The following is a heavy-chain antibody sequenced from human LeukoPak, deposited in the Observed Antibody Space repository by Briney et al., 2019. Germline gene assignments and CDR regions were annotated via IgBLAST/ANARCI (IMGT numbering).Heavy chain of an antibody. D-gene: IGHD2-2*01. CDR2: ISGSGGAI. V-gene: IGHV3-48*03. J-gene: IGHJ4*02. CDR3: ARRYCSSTTCTLDY. CDR1: GFTFSTYE. Sequence: GGSLRLPCAAYGFTFSTYEMNWVRQAPGKGLEWVSHISGSGGAIYYADSVKGRFTISRENAKNSLYLQMNSLRAEDTAVYYCARRYCSSTTCTLDYWGQGTLVTVSS.